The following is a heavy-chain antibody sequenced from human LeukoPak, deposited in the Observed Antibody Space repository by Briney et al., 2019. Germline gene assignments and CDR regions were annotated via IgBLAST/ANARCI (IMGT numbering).Heavy chain of an antibody. J-gene: IGHJ4*02. CDR1: GFTFSSYA. CDR2: ISGSGGST. V-gene: IGHV3-23*01. D-gene: IGHD6-19*01. Sequence: GGSLRLSCAASGFTFSSYAMSWVRQAPGKGLEWVSAISGSGGSTYYADSVKGRFTISRDNSKNTLYLQMNSLRAEDTAVYYCAKGLRIAVAGTSVYWGQGTLVTVSS. CDR3: AKGLRIAVAGTSVY.